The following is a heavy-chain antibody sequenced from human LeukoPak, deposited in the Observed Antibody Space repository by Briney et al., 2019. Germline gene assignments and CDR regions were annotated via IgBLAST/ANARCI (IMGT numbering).Heavy chain of an antibody. CDR3: ARRYCSSTSCYTDAFDI. Sequence: ASVKVSCKASGYTFTSYYMHWVRQAPGQGLEWMGWINPNSGGTNYAQKFQGRVTMTRDTSISTAYMELSRLRSDDTAVYYCARRYCSSTSCYTDAFDIWGQGTMVTVSS. D-gene: IGHD2-2*02. CDR1: GYTFTSYY. J-gene: IGHJ3*02. CDR2: INPNSGGT. V-gene: IGHV1-2*02.